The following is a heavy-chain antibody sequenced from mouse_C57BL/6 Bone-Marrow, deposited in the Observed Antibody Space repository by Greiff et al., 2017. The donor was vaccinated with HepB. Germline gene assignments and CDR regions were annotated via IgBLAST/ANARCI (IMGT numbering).Heavy chain of an antibody. Sequence: VKVVESGGGLVKPGGSLKLSCAASGFTFSSYAMSWVRQTPEKRLEWVATISDGGSYTYYPDNVKSRFTISRDNAKNNLYLQMSHLKSEDTAMYYCASDYDAAMDYWGQGTSVTVSS. J-gene: IGHJ4*01. CDR2: ISDGGSYT. CDR1: GFTFSSYA. D-gene: IGHD2-4*01. CDR3: ASDYDAAMDY. V-gene: IGHV5-4*03.